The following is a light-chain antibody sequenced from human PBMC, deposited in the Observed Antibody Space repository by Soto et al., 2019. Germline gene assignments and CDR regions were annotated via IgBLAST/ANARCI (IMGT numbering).Light chain of an antibody. Sequence: DIQMTQSPSTLSASVGDRVTITCRASQSISSWLAWYQQKPGEAPKILIYQASSLETGVPSRFSGSGSGTEFTLTISSLQPDDFATYDCQQYYYYPYTFGQGTKMESK. J-gene: IGKJ2*01. V-gene: IGKV1-5*03. CDR3: QQYYYYPYT. CDR2: QAS. CDR1: QSISSW.